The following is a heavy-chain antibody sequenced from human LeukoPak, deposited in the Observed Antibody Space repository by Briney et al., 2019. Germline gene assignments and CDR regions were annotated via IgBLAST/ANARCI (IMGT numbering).Heavy chain of an antibody. CDR2: ISGSGDST. D-gene: IGHD6-13*01. CDR3: AIDRRIAAAGTNYFDY. Sequence: GGSLRLSCAASGFTFSSYSMNWVRQAPGKGLEWVSTISGSGDSTHYADSVKGRFTISRDNSENTVYLQMNSLRAEDTALYYCAIDRRIAAAGTNYFDYWGQGTLVTVSS. J-gene: IGHJ4*02. CDR1: GFTFSSYS. V-gene: IGHV3-23*01.